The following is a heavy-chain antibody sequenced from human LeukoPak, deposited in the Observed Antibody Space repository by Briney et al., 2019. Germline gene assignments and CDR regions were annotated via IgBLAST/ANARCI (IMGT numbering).Heavy chain of an antibody. Sequence: GGSLRLSCAASGFTVSSNYMSWIRQAPGKGLEWVSYISSSGSTIYYADSVKGRFTISRDNAKNSLYLQMNSLRAEDTAVYYCARGASGIAFDIWGQGTMVTVSS. D-gene: IGHD1-1*01. V-gene: IGHV3-11*04. J-gene: IGHJ3*02. CDR2: ISSSGSTI. CDR1: GFTVSSNY. CDR3: ARGASGIAFDI.